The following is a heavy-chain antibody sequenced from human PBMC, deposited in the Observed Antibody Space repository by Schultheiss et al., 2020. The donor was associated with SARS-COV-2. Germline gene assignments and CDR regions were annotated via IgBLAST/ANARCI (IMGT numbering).Heavy chain of an antibody. V-gene: IGHV3-30*03. J-gene: IGHJ4*02. Sequence: GGSLRLSCAASGFTFSSYGMHWVRQAPGKGLEWVAVISYDGSNKYYADSVKGRFTISRDNSKNTLYLQMNSLRAEDTAVYYCARATDDYVRITMVQGVPYYFDYWGQGTLVTVSS. CDR1: GFTFSSYG. CDR2: ISYDGSNK. D-gene: IGHD3-10*01. CDR3: ARATDDYVRITMVQGVPYYFDY.